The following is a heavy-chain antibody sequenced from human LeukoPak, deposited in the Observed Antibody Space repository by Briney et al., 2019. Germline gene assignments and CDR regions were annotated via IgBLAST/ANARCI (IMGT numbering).Heavy chain of an antibody. Sequence: PSETLSLTCAVYGGSFSGYYWSWIRQPPGKGLEWIGEINHSGSTNYNPSLKSRVTISVDTSKNQFSLKLSSVTAADTAVYYCARKKDYGDYVDYWGQGTLVTVSS. J-gene: IGHJ4*02. CDR3: ARKKDYGDYVDY. V-gene: IGHV4-34*01. D-gene: IGHD4-17*01. CDR1: GGSFSGYY. CDR2: INHSGST.